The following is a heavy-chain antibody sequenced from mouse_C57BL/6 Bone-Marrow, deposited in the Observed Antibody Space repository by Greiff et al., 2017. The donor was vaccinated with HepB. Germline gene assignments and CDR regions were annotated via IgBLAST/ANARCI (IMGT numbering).Heavy chain of an antibody. V-gene: IGHV1-59*01. D-gene: IGHD1-1*01. CDR3: ARDWNYYGGSHWYFDV. CDR1: GYTFTSYW. CDR2: IEPSDSYT. Sequence: QVQLQQPGAELVRPGTSVKLSCKASGYTFTSYWMHWVKQRPGQGLEWNGVIEPSDSYTNYNQKFKGKATLTVDTSSSTAYMQLSSLTSEASAVYDGARDWNYYGGSHWYFDVWGTGTTVTVSS. J-gene: IGHJ1*03.